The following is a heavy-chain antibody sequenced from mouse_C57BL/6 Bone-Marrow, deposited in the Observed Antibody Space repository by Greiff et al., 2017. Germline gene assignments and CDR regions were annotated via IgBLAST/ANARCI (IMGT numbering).Heavy chain of an antibody. J-gene: IGHJ1*03. CDR1: GFNIKDDY. CDR3: TTGGYFDV. Sequence: VQLQQSGAELVRPGASVKLSCTASGFNIKDDYMHWVKPRPEQGLEWIGWIDPENGDTEYASQFQGKATITADTSSNTAYLQLSSLTSEDTAVYYCTTGGYFDVWGTGTTVTVSS. V-gene: IGHV14-4*01. CDR2: IDPENGDT.